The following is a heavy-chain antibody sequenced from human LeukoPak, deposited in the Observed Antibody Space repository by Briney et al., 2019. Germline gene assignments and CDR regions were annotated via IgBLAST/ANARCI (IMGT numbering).Heavy chain of an antibody. CDR3: ARSSGYLFDP. V-gene: IGHV4-4*02. CDR2: MYHSGSI. J-gene: IGHJ5*02. Sequence: SETLSLTCTVSGGSISSHNWWSWVRQPPGKGLEWIGEMYHSGSINYNPSLKSRVTISVDISKNQFSLRLNSVTAADTAVYYCARSSGYLFDPWGQGILVTVSS. D-gene: IGHD3-22*01. CDR1: GGSISSHNW.